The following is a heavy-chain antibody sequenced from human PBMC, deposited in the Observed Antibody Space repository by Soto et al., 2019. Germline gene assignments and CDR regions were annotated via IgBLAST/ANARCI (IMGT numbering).Heavy chain of an antibody. D-gene: IGHD4-17*01. CDR2: ISGSGGST. CDR1: GFTFSSYA. J-gene: IGHJ4*02. V-gene: IGHV3-23*01. CDR3: ARGKGPGAYGDHVWDPLDY. Sequence: GGSLRLSCAASGFTFSSYAMSWVRQAPRKGLEWVSAISGSGGSTYYADSVKGRFTISRDNSKNTLYLQMNSLRAEDTAVYYCARGKGPGAYGDHVWDPLDYWGQGTLVTVSS.